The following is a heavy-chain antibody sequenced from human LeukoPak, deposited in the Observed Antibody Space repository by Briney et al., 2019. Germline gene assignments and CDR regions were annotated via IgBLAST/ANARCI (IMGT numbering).Heavy chain of an antibody. J-gene: IGHJ4*02. CDR1: GFTFSSYA. CDR3: ARAPTY. Sequence: PGGSLRLSCAASGFTFSSYAMHWVRQAPGKGLEWVAVISYDGSNKYYADSVKGRFTISRDNSKNTLYLQMNSLRAEDTAVYYCARAPTYWGQGTLVTVSS. CDR2: ISYDGSNK. V-gene: IGHV3-30-3*01.